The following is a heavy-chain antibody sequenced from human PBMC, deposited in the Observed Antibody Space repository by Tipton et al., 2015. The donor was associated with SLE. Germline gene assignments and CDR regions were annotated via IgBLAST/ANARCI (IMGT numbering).Heavy chain of an antibody. J-gene: IGHJ4*02. CDR1: GYSISSGYY. CDR2: IYHSGST. CDR3: ARGVGSGSPLDY. Sequence: TLSLTCTVSGYSISSGYYWGWIRQPPGKGLEWIGSIYHSGSTYYNPSLKSRVTISVDTSKNQFSLKLSSVTAADTAVYYCARGVGSGSPLDYWGQGTLVTVSS. D-gene: IGHD1-26*01. V-gene: IGHV4-38-2*02.